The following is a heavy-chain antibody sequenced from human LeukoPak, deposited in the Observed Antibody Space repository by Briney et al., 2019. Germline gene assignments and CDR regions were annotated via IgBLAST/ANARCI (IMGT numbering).Heavy chain of an antibody. D-gene: IGHD3-9*01. J-gene: IGHJ4*02. CDR3: VITIPFGY. CDR1: GFTFSSYS. V-gene: IGHV3-21*04. Sequence: GGSLRLSCAASGFTFSSYSMNWVRQAPGKGLEWVSSISSSSSYIYYADSVKGRFDVSRDNSMDTLYLQMNRLKAEDTALFYCVITIPFGYWGQGTLVTVSS. CDR2: ISSSSSYI.